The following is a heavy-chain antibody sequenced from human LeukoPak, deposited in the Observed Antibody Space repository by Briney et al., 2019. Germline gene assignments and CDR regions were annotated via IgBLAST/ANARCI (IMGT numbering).Heavy chain of an antibody. V-gene: IGHV3-48*01. CDR2: ISIISSTI. CDR3: ARTYERELDY. Sequence: GGSLRLSCAASGFTFSSYHMNWVRQAPGKGLEWVSYISIISSTIYYADSVKGRFTISRDDAKNSVYLQMNSLRAEDTAVYYCARTYERELDYWGQGTLVTVSS. D-gene: IGHD5-12*01. CDR1: GFTFSSYH. J-gene: IGHJ4*02.